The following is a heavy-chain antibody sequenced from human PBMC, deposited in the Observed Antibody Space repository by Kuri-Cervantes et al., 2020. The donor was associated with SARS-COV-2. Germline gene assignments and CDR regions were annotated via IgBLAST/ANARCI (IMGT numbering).Heavy chain of an antibody. Sequence: GSLRLSCAVYGGSFSGYYWGWIRQPPGKGLEWIGSIYYSGSTYYNPSLKSRVTISVDTSKNQFSLKLSSVTAADTAVYYCARGLQQLVHPRYYYYYYMDVWGKGTTVTVSS. CDR3: ARGLQQLVHPRYYYYYYMDV. J-gene: IGHJ6*03. CDR1: GGSFSGYY. D-gene: IGHD6-13*01. V-gene: IGHV4-34*01. CDR2: IYYSGST.